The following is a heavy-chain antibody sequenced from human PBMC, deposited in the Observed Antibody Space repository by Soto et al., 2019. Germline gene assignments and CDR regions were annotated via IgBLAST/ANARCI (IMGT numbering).Heavy chain of an antibody. D-gene: IGHD1-26*01. CDR1: GGSISSGGYS. CDR3: ARGLISGSHYSGGWYYFDS. J-gene: IGHJ4*02. V-gene: IGHV4-30-2*01. Sequence: PSETLSLTCAFSGGSISSGGYSWSWIRQPPGKGLEWIGYIYHSGSTYYNPSLKSRATISVHTSSSQFSLELSSVTAADTAVYYCARGLISGSHYSGGWYYFDSWGQGTQVTVSS. CDR2: IYHSGST.